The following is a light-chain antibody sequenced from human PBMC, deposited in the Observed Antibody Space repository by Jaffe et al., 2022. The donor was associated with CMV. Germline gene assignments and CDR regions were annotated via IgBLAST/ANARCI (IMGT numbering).Light chain of an antibody. Sequence: EIVMTQSPAALSVSPGERATLSCRASQSVSSRLAWYQQKPGQAPRLLIYGASTRATGIPARFGGSGSGTEFTLSVTSLQSEDFALYYCQQYDKWPGTFGQGTRVEFK. CDR3: QQYDKWPGT. J-gene: IGKJ1*01. CDR2: GAS. CDR1: QSVSSR. V-gene: IGKV3-15*01.